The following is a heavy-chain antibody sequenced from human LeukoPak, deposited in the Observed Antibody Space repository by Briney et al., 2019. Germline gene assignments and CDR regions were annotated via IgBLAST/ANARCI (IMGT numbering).Heavy chain of an antibody. CDR3: AREGRGGPAMLKADY. CDR1: GYTFTSYG. J-gene: IGHJ4*02. D-gene: IGHD5-18*01. CDR2: ISAYNGNT. V-gene: IGHV1-18*01. Sequence: ASVKVSCKASGYTFTSYGISWVRQAPGQGLEWMGWISAYNGNTNYAQKPQGRVTMTTDTSTSTAYMELRSLRSDDTAVYYCAREGRGGPAMLKADYWGQGTLVTVSS.